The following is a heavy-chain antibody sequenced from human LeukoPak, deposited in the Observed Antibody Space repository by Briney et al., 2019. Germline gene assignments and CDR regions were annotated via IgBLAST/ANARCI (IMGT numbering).Heavy chain of an antibody. V-gene: IGHV3-64D*06. J-gene: IGHJ4*02. D-gene: IGHD2-21*02. CDR2: ITDNGDGS. Sequence: GGSLRLSCSGSGFTFSNYAIHWVRQAPGKGLEGVSGITDNGDGSYYADSVKGRFTISRDSSKNTAYLQMSGLRAEDTAVYYCVKGSGGDWPNYFDYWGQGTLVTVSS. CDR1: GFTFSNYA. CDR3: VKGSGGDWPNYFDY.